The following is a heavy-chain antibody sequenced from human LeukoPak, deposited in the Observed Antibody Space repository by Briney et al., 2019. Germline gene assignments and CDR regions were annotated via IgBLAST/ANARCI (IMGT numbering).Heavy chain of an antibody. CDR1: GFTFSSRW. CDR3: ARDWGTSPSFFDS. D-gene: IGHD3-16*01. Sequence: PGGSLRLSCAASGFTFSSRWMHWVRQAPGKGLVWVSRISTDGSSTSYADSVKGRFTISRDNAKNTLYLQMNSLRAEDTAVYYCARDWGTSPSFFDSWGQGTLVTVSS. V-gene: IGHV3-74*01. CDR2: ISTDGSST. J-gene: IGHJ4*02.